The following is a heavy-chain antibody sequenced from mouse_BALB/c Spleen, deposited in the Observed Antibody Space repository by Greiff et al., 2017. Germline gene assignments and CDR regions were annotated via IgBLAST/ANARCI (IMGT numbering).Heavy chain of an antibody. CDR3: ARNRVVATYAYYAMDY. CDR2: IWSGGST. Sequence: QVQLQQSGPGLVQPSQSLSITCTVSGFSLTSYGVHWVRQSPGKGLEWLGVIWSGGSTDYNAAFISRLSISKDNSKSQVFFKMNSLQANDTAIYYCARNRVVATYAYYAMDYWGQGTSVTVSS. J-gene: IGHJ4*01. V-gene: IGHV2-2*02. D-gene: IGHD1-1*01. CDR1: GFSLTSYG.